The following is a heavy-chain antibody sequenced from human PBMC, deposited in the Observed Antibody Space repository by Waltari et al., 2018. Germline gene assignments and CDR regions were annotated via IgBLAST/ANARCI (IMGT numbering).Heavy chain of an antibody. J-gene: IGHJ6*03. V-gene: IGHV4-59*01. CDR2: IYYSGST. CDR1: GGSISSYY. Sequence: QVQLQESGPGLVKPSETLSLTCTVSGGSISSYYWSWIRQPPGKGLEWIGYIYYSGSTNYNPSLKSRVTISVDTSKNQFSLKLSSVTAADTAVYYCARVVDGVTPNYYYYMDVWGKGTTVTVSS. CDR3: ARVVDGVTPNYYYYMDV. D-gene: IGHD2-21*02.